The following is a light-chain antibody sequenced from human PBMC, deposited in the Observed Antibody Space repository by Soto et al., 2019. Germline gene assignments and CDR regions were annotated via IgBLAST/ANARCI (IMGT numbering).Light chain of an antibody. CDR1: SGYSSYA. Sequence: QPVLTQSPSASAALGASVKVTCTLSSGYSSYAIAWHQQQPEKCPRYLMKLNRDGSHSKGDGIPDRFSGSRSGAKRYLTIASVPSEGQDDNYCPPWVGTGNVVSGGGT. J-gene: IGLJ2*01. CDR3: PPWVGTGNVV. V-gene: IGLV4-69*01. CDR2: LNRDGSH.